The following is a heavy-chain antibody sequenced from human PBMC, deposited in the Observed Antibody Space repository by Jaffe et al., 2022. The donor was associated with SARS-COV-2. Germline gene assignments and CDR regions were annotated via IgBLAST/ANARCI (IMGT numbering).Heavy chain of an antibody. CDR2: ISRTGVST. Sequence: EVQLLESGGALVQRGGSLRLSCAASGFTFTNYAMSWVRQAPGRGLEWVSLISRTGVSTNYADSVKGRFTISRDNSKNTLFLQMNSLRAEDTAVYYCAKDGLVGGGTEYLQHWGQGTLVTVSS. D-gene: IGHD2-15*01. J-gene: IGHJ1*01. CDR3: AKDGLVGGGTEYLQH. CDR1: GFTFTNYA. V-gene: IGHV3-23*01.